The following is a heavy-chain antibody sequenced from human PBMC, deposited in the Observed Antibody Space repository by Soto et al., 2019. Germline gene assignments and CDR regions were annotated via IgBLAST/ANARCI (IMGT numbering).Heavy chain of an antibody. CDR1: GSFISSGNY. CDR3: ARARWYDAFDV. Sequence: PSETLPLTCAVSGSFISSGNYWGWIRKPPGKGLEWIGSIFHGGNTYYNPPLKSRVTISVDMSKNQFSLKLNSVTAADTAVYYCARARWYDAFDVWGQGTVVTVSS. V-gene: IGHV4-38-2*01. D-gene: IGHD2-15*01. J-gene: IGHJ3*01. CDR2: IFHGGNT.